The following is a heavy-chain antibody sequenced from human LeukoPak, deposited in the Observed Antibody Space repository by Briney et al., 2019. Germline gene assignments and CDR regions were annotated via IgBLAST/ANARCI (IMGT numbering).Heavy chain of an antibody. CDR1: AGSISSYY. Sequence: PSETLSLICTVSAGSISSYYWSWIRQPPGKGLEWIGYIYSSGSTNYNPSLKSRVTISVDTSKNQFSLKLSSVTAADTAVYYCARVDEEGYYYYGMDVWGQGTTVTVSS. J-gene: IGHJ6*02. CDR3: ARVDEEGYYYYGMDV. CDR2: IYSSGST. V-gene: IGHV4-59*01.